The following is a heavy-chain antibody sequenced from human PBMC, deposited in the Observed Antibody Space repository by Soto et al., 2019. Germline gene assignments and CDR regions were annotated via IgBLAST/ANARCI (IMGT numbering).Heavy chain of an antibody. Sequence: QVQLVQSGAEVKEPGASVKVSCKASGYTFDSYGFTWVRQAPGQGLEWVGWISPYNGNTHYAQNLQGRVAMTTDTSTTTAYLEMLSLRSDGTAVYYCARGGLNLRAPDYWGQGTLVTVSS. V-gene: IGHV1-18*01. CDR2: ISPYNGNT. D-gene: IGHD3-9*01. J-gene: IGHJ4*02. CDR1: GYTFDSYG. CDR3: ARGGLNLRAPDY.